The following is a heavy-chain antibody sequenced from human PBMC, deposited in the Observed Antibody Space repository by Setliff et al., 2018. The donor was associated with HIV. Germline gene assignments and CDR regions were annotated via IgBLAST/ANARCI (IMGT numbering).Heavy chain of an antibody. CDR1: GAPLSSYY. CDR3: ARPLTTSYNFWGDAFSI. V-gene: IGHV4-59*08. J-gene: IGHJ3*02. D-gene: IGHD3-3*01. CDR2: IFYRGTT. Sequence: SETLSLTCTVSGAPLSSYYLNWIRQPPGKGLEWIGYIFYRGTTNYNPSLKRRVTMSVDASKNQFSLKLTSVTAADTAVYYCARPLTTSYNFWGDAFSIWGQGTMVTVS.